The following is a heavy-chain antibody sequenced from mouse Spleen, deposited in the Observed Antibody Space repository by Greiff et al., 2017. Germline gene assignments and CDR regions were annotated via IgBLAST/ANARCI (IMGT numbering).Heavy chain of an antibody. V-gene: IGHV14-4*01. CDR2: IDPENGDT. D-gene: IGHD4-1*01. CDR1: GFNIKDDY. J-gene: IGHJ3*01. CDR3: TTRGWDEVFAY. Sequence: EVQLQQSGAELVRPGASVKLSCTASGFNIKDDYMHWVKQRPEQGLEWIGWIDPENGDTEYASKFQGKATITADTSSNTAYLQLSSLTSEDTAVYYCTTRGWDEVFAYWGQGTLVTVSA.